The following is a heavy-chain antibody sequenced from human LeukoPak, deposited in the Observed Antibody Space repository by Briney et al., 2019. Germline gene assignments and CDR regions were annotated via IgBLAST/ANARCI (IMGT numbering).Heavy chain of an antibody. J-gene: IGHJ4*02. CDR1: GGSISSYY. V-gene: IGHV4-59*01. D-gene: IGHD1-26*01. Sequence: SETLSLTCTVSGGSISSYYWSWIRQPPGKGLEWIGYIYYSGSTNYNPSLKSRVTISVDTSKNQFSLKLSSVTAADTAVYYCARWGSDSGSYPSGDSDCWGQGTLVTVSS. CDR2: IYYSGST. CDR3: ARWGSDSGSYPSGDSDC.